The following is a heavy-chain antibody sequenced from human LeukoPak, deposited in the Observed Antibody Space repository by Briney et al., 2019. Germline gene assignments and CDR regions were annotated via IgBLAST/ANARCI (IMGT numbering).Heavy chain of an antibody. V-gene: IGHV1-2*02. CDR2: ISPNSAGT. D-gene: IGHD3-10*01. CDR3: ARDLSITMVRAPFY. Sequence: ASVKVSCKASGYTFTAFKIHWVRQAPGQGLEWMGWISPNSAGTDYAQKFQGRVTMTRDTSISTAFMELSRLRSDDTAVYYCARDLSITMVRAPFYWGPGTPVTVSS. J-gene: IGHJ4*02. CDR1: GYTFTAFK.